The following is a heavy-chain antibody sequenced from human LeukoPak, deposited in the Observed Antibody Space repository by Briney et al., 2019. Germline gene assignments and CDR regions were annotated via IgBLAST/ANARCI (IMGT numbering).Heavy chain of an antibody. D-gene: IGHD3/OR15-3a*01. CDR1: GFSFSDYY. Sequence: GGSLRLSCAASGFSFSDYYMSWIRQTPEEGLEWLSYISSSGDYKNYADSLKGRFTISRDNAKSSVYLQMNSLRAEDTAVYYCARQGLYDSSDFWTFQHWGQGTLVTVSS. CDR2: ISSSGDYK. J-gene: IGHJ1*01. CDR3: ARQGLYDSSDFWTFQH. V-gene: IGHV3-11*06.